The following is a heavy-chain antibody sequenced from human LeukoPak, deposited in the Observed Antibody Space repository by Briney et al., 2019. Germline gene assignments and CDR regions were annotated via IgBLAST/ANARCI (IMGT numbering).Heavy chain of an antibody. J-gene: IGHJ4*02. Sequence: SVKVSCKASGGTFSSYAISWVRQAPGQGLEWMGGIIPIFGTANYAQKFQGRVTITADESTSTAYMELSSLRSEDTAVYYCARERYCSSTSCYMGQLGDNYFGYWGQGTLVTVSS. CDR3: ARERYCSSTSCYMGQLGDNYFGY. CDR2: IIPIFGTA. V-gene: IGHV1-69*13. CDR1: GGTFSSYA. D-gene: IGHD2-2*02.